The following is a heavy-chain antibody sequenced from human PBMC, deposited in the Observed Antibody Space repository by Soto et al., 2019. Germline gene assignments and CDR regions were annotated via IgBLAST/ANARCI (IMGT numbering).Heavy chain of an antibody. CDR1: GFTFSSYS. D-gene: IGHD3-16*02. V-gene: IGHV3-21*01. CDR2: ISSSSSYI. Sequence: EVQLVESGGGLVKPGGSLRLSCAASGFTFSSYSMNWVRQAPGKGLEWVSSISSSSSYIYYADSVKGRFTISRDNAKNSLYLQMNSLRAEDTAVYYCARGGDDYVRGSYRSSAGVYFDYWGQGTLVTVSS. J-gene: IGHJ4*02. CDR3: ARGGDDYVRGSYRSSAGVYFDY.